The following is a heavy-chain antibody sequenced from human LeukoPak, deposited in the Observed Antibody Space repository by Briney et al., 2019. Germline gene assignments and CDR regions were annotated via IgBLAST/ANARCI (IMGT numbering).Heavy chain of an antibody. CDR2: IKQDGSEK. V-gene: IGHV3-7*01. Sequence: GGSLRLSCAASGFTFSSYWMSWVRQAPGKGLEWVANIKQDGSEKYYVDSVKGRFTISKDNAKNSLYLQMNSLRAEDTAVYYCAREVQLYCSSTSCYNLDSWGQGTLVTVSS. D-gene: IGHD2-2*02. J-gene: IGHJ4*02. CDR3: AREVQLYCSSTSCYNLDS. CDR1: GFTFSSYW.